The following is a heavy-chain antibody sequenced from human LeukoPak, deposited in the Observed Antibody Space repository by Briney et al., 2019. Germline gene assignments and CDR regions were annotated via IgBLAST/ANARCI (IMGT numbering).Heavy chain of an antibody. D-gene: IGHD6-13*01. Sequence: ASVKVSCKASGYTFTSYYMHWVRQAPGQGLEWMGRINPSGGSTSYAEKFQGRVTITADTSTDTAYMELSSLRSEDTAVYYCATGPGSSSVDYWGQGTLVTVSS. V-gene: IGHV1-46*01. CDR1: GYTFTSYY. CDR3: ATGPGSSSVDY. CDR2: INPSGGST. J-gene: IGHJ4*02.